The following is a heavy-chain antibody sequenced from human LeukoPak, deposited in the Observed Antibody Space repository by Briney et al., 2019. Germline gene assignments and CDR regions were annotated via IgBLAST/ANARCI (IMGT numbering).Heavy chain of an antibody. CDR2: ISWNSGSI. Sequence: GGSLRLSCAASGFTFDDYAMHWVRQAPGKDLEWVSGISWNSGSIGYADSVKGRFTISRDNAKNSLYLQMNSLRAEDMALYYCAKDIGMKAGGYFDYWGQGTLVTVSS. D-gene: IGHD4-23*01. J-gene: IGHJ4*02. V-gene: IGHV3-9*03. CDR3: AKDIGMKAGGYFDY. CDR1: GFTFDDYA.